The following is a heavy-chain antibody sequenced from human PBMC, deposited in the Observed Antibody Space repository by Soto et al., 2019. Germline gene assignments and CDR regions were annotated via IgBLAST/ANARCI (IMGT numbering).Heavy chain of an antibody. CDR3: PRDPPQDFWSGYYLYYYYGMDV. J-gene: IGHJ6*02. D-gene: IGHD3-3*01. CDR1: GFTFSSYW. CDR2: IKQDGSEK. Sequence: GGSLRLSCAASGFTFSSYWMSWVRQAPGKGLEWVANIKQDGSEKYYVDSVKGRFTISRDNANNSLYLQMNSLRAEDTAVYYCPRDPPQDFWSGYYLYYYYGMDVWGQGTTVRVSS. V-gene: IGHV3-7*03.